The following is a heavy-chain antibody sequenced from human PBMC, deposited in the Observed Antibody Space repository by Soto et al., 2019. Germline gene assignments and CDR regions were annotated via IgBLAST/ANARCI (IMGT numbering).Heavy chain of an antibody. CDR2: IHPSGST. Sequence: SETLSLTCAVFSGSLGGHYWAWIRKSPEKGLEWIGEIHPSGSTDYTPSLTSRLNLSFDTSKNQFSLKVASVTAADTAVYFCARGKPSGYRFGPRNFFYYGLDVWGPGTPVTVSS. CDR1: SGSLGGHY. CDR3: ARGKPSGYRFGPRNFFYYGLDV. D-gene: IGHD5-18*01. V-gene: IGHV4-34*01. J-gene: IGHJ6*02.